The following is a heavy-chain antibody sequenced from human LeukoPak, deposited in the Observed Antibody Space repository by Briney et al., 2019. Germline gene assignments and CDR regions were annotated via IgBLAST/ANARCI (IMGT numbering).Heavy chain of an antibody. D-gene: IGHD4-17*01. Sequence: ASVKVSCKASGYTFTSYGIIWVRQAPGQGLEWMGWISAYNGNTNYAQKLQGRVTMTTDTPTSTAYMELRSLRSDDTAVYYCARTTVTRPFDYWGQGTLVTVSS. V-gene: IGHV1-18*04. J-gene: IGHJ4*02. CDR3: ARTTVTRPFDY. CDR2: ISAYNGNT. CDR1: GYTFTSYG.